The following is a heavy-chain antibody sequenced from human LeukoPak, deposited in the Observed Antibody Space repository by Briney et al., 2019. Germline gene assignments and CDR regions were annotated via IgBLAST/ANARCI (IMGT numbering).Heavy chain of an antibody. V-gene: IGHV1-18*01. CDR3: GRGSYGDPLFDY. D-gene: IGHD4-17*01. CDR2: ISADNGDT. CDR1: GYTFTSSG. Sequence: ASVKVSCKASGYTFTSSGISWLRQAPGQALDWMGWISADNGDTNYAQKLQGRVTMTTDTSTSTAYMELRSLRSDDTAVYYYGRGSYGDPLFDYWGQGTLVTVSS. J-gene: IGHJ4*02.